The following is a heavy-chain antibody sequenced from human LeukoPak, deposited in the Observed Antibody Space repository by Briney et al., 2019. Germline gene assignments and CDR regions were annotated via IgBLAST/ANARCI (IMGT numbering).Heavy chain of an antibody. D-gene: IGHD4-23*01. J-gene: IGHJ4*02. V-gene: IGHV3-30*03. CDR2: ISYDGSNK. CDR3: ARDLPAYGGSAEHNDY. Sequence: GGSLRLSCAASGFTFSSYGMHWVRQAPGKGLEWVAVISYDGSNKYYADSVKGRFTISRDNSKNTLYLQMNSLRAEDTAVYYCARDLPAYGGSAEHNDYWGQGTLVTVSS. CDR1: GFTFSSYG.